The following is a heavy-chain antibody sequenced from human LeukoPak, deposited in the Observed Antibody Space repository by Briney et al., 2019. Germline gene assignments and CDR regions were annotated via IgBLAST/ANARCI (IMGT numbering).Heavy chain of an antibody. V-gene: IGHV3-23*01. J-gene: IGHJ4*02. Sequence: GGSLRLSCAASGVTFSRYAMSWVRQAPGKGVEWVSAFSGSGGRTYYADSVKGRFTISRDNSKNTLYLQRNSLRAEDTAVYYCAKSSPPPLRYWGQGTLVTVSS. CDR3: AKSSPPPLRY. CDR1: GVTFSRYA. CDR2: FSGSGGRT.